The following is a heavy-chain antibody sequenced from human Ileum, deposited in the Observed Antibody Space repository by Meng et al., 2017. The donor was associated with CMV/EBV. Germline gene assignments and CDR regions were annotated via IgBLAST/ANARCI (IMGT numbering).Heavy chain of an antibody. CDR1: GGSISNYY. CDR3: ARAGINFWSGYHFDS. Sequence: SETLSLTCTVSGGSISNYYWSWIRQPSGKGLEWIGYIYYSGSTNYNPSLKSRVAISVDTSKNQFSLNLSSVTAADTAVYYCARAGINFWSGYHFDSWGQGTLVTVSS. CDR2: IYYSGST. J-gene: IGHJ4*02. D-gene: IGHD3-3*01. V-gene: IGHV4-59*01.